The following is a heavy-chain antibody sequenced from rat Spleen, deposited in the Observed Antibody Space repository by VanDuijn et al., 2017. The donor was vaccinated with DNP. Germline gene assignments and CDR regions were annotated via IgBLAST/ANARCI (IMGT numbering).Heavy chain of an antibody. V-gene: IGHV5-20*01. D-gene: IGHD1-4*01. CDR3: ATALAGNY. CDR2: ISYDGGSN. Sequence: EVQLVESGGGLVRPGRSLKLSCAASGFTFSDYYMAWVRQAPAKGLEWVAYISYDGGSNYNGDSVKGRFTISRDNAKSTLYLQVDSLRSEDTATYYCATALAGNYWGQGVMVTVSS. CDR1: GFTFSDYY. J-gene: IGHJ2*01.